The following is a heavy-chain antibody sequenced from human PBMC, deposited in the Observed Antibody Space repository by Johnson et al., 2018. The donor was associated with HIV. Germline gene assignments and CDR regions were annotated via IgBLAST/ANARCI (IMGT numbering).Heavy chain of an antibody. CDR2: IKQDGSEK. CDR3: ARDRSSSSNAFDI. V-gene: IGHV3-7*03. D-gene: IGHD6-6*01. J-gene: IGHJ3*02. Sequence: EVQLVESGGGLVQPGGSLRLSCAASGFTFSSYSMSWVRQAPGKGLEWVAYIKQDGSEKNYADSVKGRFIISRDNAKNSLYLQMNSLRAEDTAVYYCARDRSSSSNAFDIWGQGTMVTVSS. CDR1: GFTFSSYS.